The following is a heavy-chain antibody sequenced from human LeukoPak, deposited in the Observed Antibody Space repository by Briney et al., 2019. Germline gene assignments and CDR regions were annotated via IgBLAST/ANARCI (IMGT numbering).Heavy chain of an antibody. J-gene: IGHJ4*02. CDR2: VKQDGNEK. CDR3: ARDSVHGYYDSSGYSALFDY. CDR1: GLTISNAW. D-gene: IGHD3-22*01. Sequence: WGSLSLSCAASGLTISNAWLSWVRQGQGQGMEWVANVKQDGNEKYYVDSVKGRFTISRDNAKNSLYLQMNSLRAEDTAVYYCARDSVHGYYDSSGYSALFDYWGQGTLVTVSS. V-gene: IGHV3-7*01.